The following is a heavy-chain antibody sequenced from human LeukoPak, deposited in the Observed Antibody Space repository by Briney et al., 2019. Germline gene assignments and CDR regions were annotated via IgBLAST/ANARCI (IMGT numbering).Heavy chain of an antibody. CDR3: SRGSGWLSAY. CDR1: GFTFGDYL. D-gene: IGHD6-19*01. J-gene: IGHJ4*02. Sequence: GGSLRLFCTASGFTFGDYLMSWFRQAPGKGLEWIGFISGGTTEYAASVKGRFTISRDDSTSIAYLQMNSLTTEDTAVYYCSRGSGWLSAYWGQGTLVTVSS. CDR2: ISGGTT. V-gene: IGHV3-49*03.